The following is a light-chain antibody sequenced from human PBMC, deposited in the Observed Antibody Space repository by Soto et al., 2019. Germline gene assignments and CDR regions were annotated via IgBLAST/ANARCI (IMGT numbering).Light chain of an antibody. Sequence: ELVLTQSPGTLSLSPGERATLSCRASQSVSSTYLAWYQQKPGQAPRVLVYGASNRATGIPDRFSGSGSGTDFTLTISRLEPEDFAVYFCQQYGTSPPFTFGQGTKVDIK. CDR3: QQYGTSPPFT. J-gene: IGKJ2*01. V-gene: IGKV3-20*01. CDR1: QSVSSTY. CDR2: GAS.